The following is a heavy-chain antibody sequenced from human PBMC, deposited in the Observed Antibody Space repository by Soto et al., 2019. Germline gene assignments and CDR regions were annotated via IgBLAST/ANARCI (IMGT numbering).Heavy chain of an antibody. CDR2: INHSGST. V-gene: IGHV4-34*01. CDR1: GGSFSGYY. CDR3: ARDKLTGLFDY. D-gene: IGHD2-8*02. Sequence: QVQLQQWGAGLLKPSETLSLTCAVYGGSFSGYYWTWIRQPPGTGLEWIGEINHSGSTNYNPSLKSRVTISVDPSKNQFSLKLTSVPAAATAVYYCARDKLTGLFDYWGQGTLVTVSS. J-gene: IGHJ4*02.